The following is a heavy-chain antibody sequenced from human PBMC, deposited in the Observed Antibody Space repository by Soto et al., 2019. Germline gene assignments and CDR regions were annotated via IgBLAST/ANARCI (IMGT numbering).Heavy chain of an antibody. J-gene: IGHJ4*02. V-gene: IGHV4-34*01. CDR2: INHSGST. Sequence: SETLSLTCAVYGGSFSGYYWSWIRQPPGKGLEWIGEINHSGSTNYNPSLKSRVTISVDTSKNQFSLKLSSVTAADTAVYYCARVVPAAIHFDYWGQGTLVTVSS. CDR3: ARVVPAAIHFDY. CDR1: GGSFSGYY. D-gene: IGHD2-2*01.